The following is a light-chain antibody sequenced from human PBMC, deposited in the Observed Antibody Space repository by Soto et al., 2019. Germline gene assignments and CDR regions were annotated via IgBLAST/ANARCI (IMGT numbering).Light chain of an antibody. CDR3: CSYAGSSSYV. J-gene: IGLJ1*01. V-gene: IGLV2-23*02. CDR1: SSDGGSYNL. Sequence: QSALTQPASVSGSPGQSITISCTGTSSDGGSYNLVSWYQQHPGKAPKLMIYEVSKRPSGVSNRFSGSKSGNTASLTISGLQAEDEADYYCCSYAGSSSYVFGTGT. CDR2: EVS.